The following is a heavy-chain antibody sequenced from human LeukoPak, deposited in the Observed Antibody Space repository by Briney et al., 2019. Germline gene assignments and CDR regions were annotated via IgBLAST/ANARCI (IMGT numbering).Heavy chain of an antibody. J-gene: IGHJ4*02. D-gene: IGHD1-14*01. CDR1: GFTFSSYA. V-gene: IGHV3-23*01. CDR2: ISGSGGST. Sequence: PGGSLRLSCAAPGFTFSSYAMSWVRQAPGKGLEWVSAISGSGGSTYYADSVKGRFTISRDNSKNTLYLQMNSLRAEDTAVYYCAKDLTPYKNYWYFDYWGQGTLVTVSS. CDR3: AKDLTPYKNYWYFDY.